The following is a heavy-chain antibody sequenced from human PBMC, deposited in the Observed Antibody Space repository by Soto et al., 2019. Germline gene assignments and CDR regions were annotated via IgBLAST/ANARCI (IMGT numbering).Heavy chain of an antibody. CDR1: GFTFSSYA. V-gene: IGHV3-23*01. D-gene: IGHD6-13*01. CDR3: AKDVSSSWAPAEYFQH. CDR2: ISGSGGST. Sequence: PGGSLRLSCAASGFTFSSYAMSWVRQAPGKGLEWVSAISGSGGSTYYADSVKGRFTISRDNSKNTLYLQMNSLRAEDTAVYYCAKDVSSSWAPAEYFQHWGQGTLVTVSS. J-gene: IGHJ1*01.